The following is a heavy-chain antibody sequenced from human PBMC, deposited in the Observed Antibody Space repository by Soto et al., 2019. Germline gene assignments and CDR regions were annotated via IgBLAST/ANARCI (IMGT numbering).Heavy chain of an antibody. CDR2: IGTAGDT. CDR3: AKSQEIGTHFFDS. D-gene: IGHD6-13*01. J-gene: IGHJ4*02. CDR1: GFTFSGFD. Sequence: PGGSLRLSCEASGFTFSGFDMHWVRQPTGKGLEWVSSIGTAGDTYYAVSVKGRFTISRDNAKNSLSLQMNSLRAGDMAVYFCAKSQEIGTHFFDSWGQGKLVTVSS. V-gene: IGHV3-13*01.